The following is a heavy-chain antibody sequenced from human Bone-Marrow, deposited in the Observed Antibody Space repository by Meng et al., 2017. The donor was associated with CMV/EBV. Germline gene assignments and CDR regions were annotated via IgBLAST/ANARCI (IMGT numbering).Heavy chain of an antibody. V-gene: IGHV3-30*04. CDR3: AKATLDYYGSGSYYPNYYYYYGMDV. J-gene: IGHJ6*02. Sequence: GGSLRLSCAASGFTFSSYAMHWVRQAPGKGLEWVAVISYDGSNKYYADSVKGRFTISRDNSKNTLYLQMNSLRAEDTAVYYCAKATLDYYGSGSYYPNYYYYYGMDVWGQGTTVTVSS. CDR2: ISYDGSNK. CDR1: GFTFSSYA. D-gene: IGHD3-10*01.